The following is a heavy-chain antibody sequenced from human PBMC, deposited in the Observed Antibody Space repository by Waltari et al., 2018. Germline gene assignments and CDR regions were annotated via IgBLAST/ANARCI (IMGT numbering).Heavy chain of an antibody. CDR3: ALDTGALWMDV. CDR2: INPSVGST. V-gene: IGHV1-46*02. D-gene: IGHD2-21*01. J-gene: IGHJ6*02. CDR1: EYTFNSSY. Sequence: QVQLVQSGAEVKKPGASVKISCKTSEYTFNSSYIHGVRQAPGQGLEWMGIINPSVGSTIYAQKFQGRVTMTRDTSTSTVYMELSSLRSEDTAVYYCALDTGALWMDVWGQGTTVTVSS.